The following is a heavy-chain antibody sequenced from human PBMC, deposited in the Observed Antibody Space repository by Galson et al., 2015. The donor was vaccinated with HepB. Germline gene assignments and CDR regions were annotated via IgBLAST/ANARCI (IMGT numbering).Heavy chain of an antibody. V-gene: IGHV5-51*01. CDR1: NFNSHW. J-gene: IGHJ6*03. CDR3: ARNGGYNFNYFYYIDV. Sequence: NFNSHWIGWVRQMPGKGLEWMGIIYPTDSDTRYSPSFQGQVTMSVDKSTSTVYLQWSSLKASDTATYYCARNGGYNFNYFYYIDVWGKGTTVTVSS. D-gene: IGHD5-24*01. CDR2: IYPTDSDT.